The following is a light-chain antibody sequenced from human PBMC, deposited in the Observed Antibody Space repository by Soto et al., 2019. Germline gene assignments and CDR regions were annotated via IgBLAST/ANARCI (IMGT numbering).Light chain of an antibody. CDR2: DTN. J-gene: IGLJ3*02. V-gene: IGLV7-46*01. Sequence: QSVVTQEPSLTVSPGGTVTLTCGSSTGAVTSGQWPYWIQQKPGQAPRGLIYDTNKKHSWTPARFSGSLLGGKAALTLSGAQPEDEAEYYCLLSYSGPRVFGGGTKLTVL. CDR3: LLSYSGPRV. CDR1: TGAVTSGQW.